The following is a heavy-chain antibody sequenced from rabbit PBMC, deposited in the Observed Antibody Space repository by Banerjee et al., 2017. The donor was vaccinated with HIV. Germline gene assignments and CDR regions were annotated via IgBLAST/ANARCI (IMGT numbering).Heavy chain of an antibody. J-gene: IGHJ3*01. Sequence: QEQLVESGGDLVKPGASLTLTCTASGFSFSSDYYMCWVSQAPGKGLEGIACVDAENSGGSWYANWPIGRFTISKTSPNPVTLQASRLPSADTATYFCARVDVGYAVWGYAPMDLGGPGTLVTVS. CDR3: ARVDVGYAVWGYAPMDL. CDR2: VDAENSGGS. D-gene: IGHD6-1*01. CDR1: GFSFSSDYY. V-gene: IGHV1S45*01.